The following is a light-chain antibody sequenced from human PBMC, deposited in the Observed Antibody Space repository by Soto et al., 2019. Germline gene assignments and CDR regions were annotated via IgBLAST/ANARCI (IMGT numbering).Light chain of an antibody. J-gene: IGKJ3*01. CDR2: AAP. Sequence: DIQLTQSPSFLSASVVDRVTSTYRASQRIADYLAWYQQKPGKAPILLIYAAPTLQSGVPSRFSGSVSGTEFTLTISSLQPEDFATYYCQQRDDFPLTFGPGTKVNIK. CDR1: QRIADY. V-gene: IGKV1-9*01. CDR3: QQRDDFPLT.